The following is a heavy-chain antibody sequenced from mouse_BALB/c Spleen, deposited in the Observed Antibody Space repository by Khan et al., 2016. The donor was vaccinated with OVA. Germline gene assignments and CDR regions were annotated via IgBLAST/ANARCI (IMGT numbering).Heavy chain of an antibody. CDR1: GYTFTNYG. CDR2: INTYTGEP. D-gene: IGHD2-10*01. CDR3: ARPPYFSYTLDY. V-gene: IGHV9-3-1*01. Sequence: QIQLVQSGPELKKPGETVKISCKASGYTFTNYGMNWVKQSPGKALKWMGWINTYTGEPTYADDFKGRFAFSLETSASTAYLQINNLKNGDTATYFCARPPYFSYTLDYWGQEASVSVSS. J-gene: IGHJ4*01.